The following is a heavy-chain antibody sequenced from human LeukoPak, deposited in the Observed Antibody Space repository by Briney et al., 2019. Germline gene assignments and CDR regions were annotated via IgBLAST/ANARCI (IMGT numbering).Heavy chain of an antibody. J-gene: IGHJ3*01. Sequence: GGSLRLSCAASGFTFSSYWMSWVRQAPGKGLEWVANINQDVSERNYVDSVKGRFTISRDNAKNSLYLQMNSLRAEDTAVYYCARDRGYSTFDFWGQGTMVTVSS. D-gene: IGHD5-18*01. CDR3: ARDRGYSTFDF. CDR1: GFTFSSYW. CDR2: INQDVSER. V-gene: IGHV3-7*05.